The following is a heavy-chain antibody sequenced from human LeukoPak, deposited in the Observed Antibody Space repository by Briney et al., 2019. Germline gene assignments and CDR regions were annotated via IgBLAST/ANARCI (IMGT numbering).Heavy chain of an antibody. J-gene: IGHJ4*02. V-gene: IGHV4-59*08. Sequence: SETLSLTCTVSGGSISSYYWSWIRQPPGKGLEWIGYIYYSGSTNYNPSLKSRVTISVDTSKNQFSLKLSSVTAADTAVYYCARPKGYCSSTSCYSYFDYWGQGTLVTVSS. CDR2: IYYSGST. CDR1: GGSISSYY. D-gene: IGHD2-2*01. CDR3: ARPKGYCSSTSCYSYFDY.